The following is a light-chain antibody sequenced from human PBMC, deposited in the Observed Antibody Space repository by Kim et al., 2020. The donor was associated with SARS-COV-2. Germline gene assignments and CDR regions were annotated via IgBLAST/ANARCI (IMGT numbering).Light chain of an antibody. V-gene: IGKV1-6*01. CDR1: RGIGRD. J-gene: IGKJ3*01. CDR2: AAS. CDR3: LQDYNATLT. Sequence: AIQMTQSPSSLSASVGDRVTITCRASRGIGRDLTWYQHKPGKVPKLLIYAASGVQSGVPSRFSGSGSETHFTLSISSLQPDDLATYYCLQDYNATLTFGHGTKVDIK.